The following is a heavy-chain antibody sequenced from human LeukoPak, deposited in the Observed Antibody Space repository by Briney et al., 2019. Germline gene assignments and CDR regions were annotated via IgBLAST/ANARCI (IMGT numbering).Heavy chain of an antibody. V-gene: IGHV4-34*01. CDR3: ASGLGYYGSGSAY. J-gene: IGHJ4*02. Sequence: PSETLSLTCAVYGGSFSGYYWSWIRQPPGKGLEWIGEINHSGSTNYNPSLKSRVTISVDTSKNQFSLKLSSVTAADTAVYYCASGLGYYGSGSAYWGQGTLVTVSS. CDR1: GGSFSGYY. CDR2: INHSGST. D-gene: IGHD3-10*01.